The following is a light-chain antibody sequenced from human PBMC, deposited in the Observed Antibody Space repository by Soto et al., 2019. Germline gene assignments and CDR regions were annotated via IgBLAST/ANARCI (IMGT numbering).Light chain of an antibody. CDR3: GTWDSSLSAGVV. CDR2: ENN. V-gene: IGLV1-51*02. CDR1: SSNIGNNY. Sequence: QSVLTQPPSVSAAPGQKVTISCSGSSSNIGNNYVSWYQQLPGTAPKLLIYENNKRPSGIPDRFSGSKSGTSATLDITGLQTGDEADYYCGTWDSSLSAGVVFGGGTKLTVL. J-gene: IGLJ2*01.